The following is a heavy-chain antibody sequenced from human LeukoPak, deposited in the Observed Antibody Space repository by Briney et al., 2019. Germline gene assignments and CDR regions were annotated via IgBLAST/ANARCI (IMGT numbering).Heavy chain of an antibody. D-gene: IGHD1-20*01. CDR2: MNPNSGNT. V-gene: IGHV1-8*01. J-gene: IGHJ3*02. CDR1: VYTFTSYD. Sequence: GASLRVSCKASVYTFTSYDINSVRQATGQGLEWVGWMNPNSGNTGYAKKFQGRVTMTRNTPISTAYMELSSLRSEDTAVYYCARLLYNYNVAAFDIWGQGTMVTVSS. CDR3: ARLLYNYNVAAFDI.